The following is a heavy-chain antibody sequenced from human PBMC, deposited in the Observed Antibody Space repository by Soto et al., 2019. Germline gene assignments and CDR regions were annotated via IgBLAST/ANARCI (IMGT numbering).Heavy chain of an antibody. CDR2: ISWNSGSI. CDR3: AKDNSSAHGGEFDY. D-gene: IGHD3-10*01. Sequence: EVQLVESGGGLVQPGRSLRLSCAASGFTFDDYAMHWVRQAPGKGLEWVSGISWNSGSIGYADSVKGRFTISRDNAKNSLYLQMNSLRAEDTALYYCAKDNSSAHGGEFDYWGQGTLVTVSS. CDR1: GFTFDDYA. V-gene: IGHV3-9*01. J-gene: IGHJ4*02.